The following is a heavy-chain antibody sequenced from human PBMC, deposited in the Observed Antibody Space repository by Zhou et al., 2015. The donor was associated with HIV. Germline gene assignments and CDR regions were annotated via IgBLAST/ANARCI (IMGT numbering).Heavy chain of an antibody. J-gene: IGHJ4*02. Sequence: QVQLVQSGAEVKKPGSSVKVSCKASGGTFSSYTISWVRQAPGQGLEWMGRIIPILGIANYAQKFQGRVTITADKSTSTAYMELSSLRSEDTAVYYCASAVPVAGTDYFDYWGQGTLVTVSS. CDR3: ASAVPVAGTDYFDY. CDR2: IIPILGIA. D-gene: IGHD6-19*01. V-gene: IGHV1-69*02. CDR1: GGTFSSYT.